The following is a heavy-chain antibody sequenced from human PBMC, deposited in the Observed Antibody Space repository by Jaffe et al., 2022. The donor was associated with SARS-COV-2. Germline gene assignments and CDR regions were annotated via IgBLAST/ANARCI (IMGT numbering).Heavy chain of an antibody. D-gene: IGHD1-1*01. CDR1: GFPFSLYG. CDR2: MWYDGSDQ. V-gene: IGHV3-33*01. J-gene: IGHJ6*02. Sequence: LVESGGGAVQPGRSLRLSCAASGFPFSLYGIHWVRQAPGKGLEWVALMWYDGSDQYYADSVKGRFTMSRDNSKNTLYLQMNSLRADDTAIYYCARDLGRLGLERFDFYYYGMDLWGQGTTVTVSS. CDR3: ARDLGRLGLERFDFYYYGMDL.